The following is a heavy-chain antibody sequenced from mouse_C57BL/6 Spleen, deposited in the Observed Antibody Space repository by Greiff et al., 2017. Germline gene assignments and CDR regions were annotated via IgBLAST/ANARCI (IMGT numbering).Heavy chain of an antibody. D-gene: IGHD2-4*01. CDR3: AIYDYDGFAY. CDR2: INPNNGGT. J-gene: IGHJ3*01. V-gene: IGHV1-22*01. CDR1: GYTFTDYN. Sequence: EVQLQQSGPELVKPGASVKMSCKASGYTFTDYNMHWVKQSHGKSLEWIGYINPNNGGTSYNQKFKGKATLTVNQPSSTAYMELRSLTSEESAVYYCAIYDYDGFAYWGQGTLVTVSA.